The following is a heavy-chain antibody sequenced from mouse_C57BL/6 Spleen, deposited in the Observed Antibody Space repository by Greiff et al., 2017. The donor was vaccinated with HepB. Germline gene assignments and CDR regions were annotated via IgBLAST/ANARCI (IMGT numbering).Heavy chain of an antibody. V-gene: IGHV1-61*01. CDR1: GYTFTSYW. CDR3: ARQGDFDY. J-gene: IGHJ2*01. CDR2: IYPSDSET. Sequence: VQLQQPGAELVRPGSSVKLSCKASGYTFTSYWMDWVKQRPGQGLEWIGNIYPSDSETHYNQKFKDKATLTVDKSSSTAYMQLSSLTSEDSAVYYCARQGDFDYWGQGTTLTVSS.